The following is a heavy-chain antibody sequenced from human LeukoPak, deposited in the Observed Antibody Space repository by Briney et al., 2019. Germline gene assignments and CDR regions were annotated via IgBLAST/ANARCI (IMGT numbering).Heavy chain of an antibody. CDR3: ARNAGDL. CDR2: IYYSGSN. V-gene: IGHV4-59*01. CDR1: GGSISSYF. J-gene: IGHJ5*02. Sequence: SETLSLTCTVSGGSISSYFWSWIRQPPGKGLEWIGYIYYSGSNNYSPSLKSRVTISLDTSKNQFSLKLNSVTAADTAIYYCARNAGDLWGHRTLVTVSS.